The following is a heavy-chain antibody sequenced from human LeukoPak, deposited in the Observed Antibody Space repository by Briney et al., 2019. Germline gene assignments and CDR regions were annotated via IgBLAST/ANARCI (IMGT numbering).Heavy chain of an antibody. CDR2: GDYSGGT. CDR3: ARRPDYYMDV. V-gene: IGHV4-34*01. Sequence: SETLSLTCAVYGGSFSGYYWAWIRQPPGKGLEWIASGDYSGGTYYNPSLESRVAISADMSKNQISLKLTSVTGADTAVYYCARRPDYYMDVWGKGTTVTVSS. D-gene: IGHD6-6*01. J-gene: IGHJ6*03. CDR1: GGSFSGYY.